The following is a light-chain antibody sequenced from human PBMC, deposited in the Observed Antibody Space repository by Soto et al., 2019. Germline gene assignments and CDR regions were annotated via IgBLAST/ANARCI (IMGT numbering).Light chain of an antibody. Sequence: QSALTQPASLSGSPGQSITISCTGTSSDIGAYDYVSWFQQHPGKAPKLMISEVNNRPSGVSNRFSGSKSGNTAYLTISGLKVEDEAEYFCFSFTTTRTHVFGTGTKVTXL. J-gene: IGLJ1*01. CDR2: EVN. CDR3: FSFTTTRTHV. CDR1: SSDIGAYDY. V-gene: IGLV2-14*01.